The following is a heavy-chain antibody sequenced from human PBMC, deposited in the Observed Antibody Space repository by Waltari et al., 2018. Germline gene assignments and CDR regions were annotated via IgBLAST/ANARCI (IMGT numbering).Heavy chain of an antibody. CDR3: ARDLRVGAPDYFDY. CDR2: ISYGGRVT. V-gene: IGHV3-30*04. J-gene: IGHJ4*02. CDR1: GFTFSGYA. D-gene: IGHD1-26*01. Sequence: QVQLVESGGGVVQPGRSLRLSCAASGFTFSGYAMHWVRQAPGKGLEGGAVISYGGRVTEYVDSGQGSITSTRDSSRNTLDLEMNNLRPEDTAVYYCARDLRVGAPDYFDYWGQGTLVTVSS.